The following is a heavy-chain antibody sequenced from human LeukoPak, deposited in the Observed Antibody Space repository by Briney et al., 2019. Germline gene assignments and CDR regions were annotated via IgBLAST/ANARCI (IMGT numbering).Heavy chain of an antibody. CDR3: AKDIRPGWFGDPNVAFDV. V-gene: IGHV3-23*01. CDR1: GFTFSSYA. J-gene: IGHJ3*01. D-gene: IGHD3-10*01. Sequence: GGSLRLSCAASGFTFSSYAMSWVRQAPGKGLEWVSAISGSGGSTYYADSVKGRFTISRDNSKNTLYLQMNSLRAEDTAVYYCAKDIRPGWFGDPNVAFDVWGQGTMVTASS. CDR2: ISGSGGST.